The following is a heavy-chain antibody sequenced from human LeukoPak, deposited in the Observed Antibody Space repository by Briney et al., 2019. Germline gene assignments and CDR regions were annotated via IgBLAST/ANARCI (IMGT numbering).Heavy chain of an antibody. Sequence: PGGSLRLSCAASGFTFTNYWMSWVRQAPGKGLEWVANIKQDGSEKYYVDSVRGRFTISRDNAKNSLYLQMNSLRAKDTAVYYCARDPWGNYGDYWGQGTLGTVSS. CDR1: GFTFTNYW. CDR3: ARDPWGNYGDY. D-gene: IGHD7-27*01. CDR2: IKQDGSEK. J-gene: IGHJ4*02. V-gene: IGHV3-7*01.